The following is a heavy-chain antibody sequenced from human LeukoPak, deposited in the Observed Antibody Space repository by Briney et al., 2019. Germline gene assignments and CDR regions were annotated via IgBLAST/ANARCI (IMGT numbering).Heavy chain of an antibody. CDR1: GGSFSGYY. V-gene: IGHV4-34*01. CDR2: INYSGST. Sequence: SETLSLTCAVYGGSFSGYYWSWIRQPPGKGLEWIGEINYSGSTNYNPSLKSRVTISVDTSKNQFSLKLSSVTAADTAVYYCARRSSSSAGYYYYYMDVWGKGTTVTVSS. D-gene: IGHD6-6*01. CDR3: ARRSSSSAGYYYYYMDV. J-gene: IGHJ6*03.